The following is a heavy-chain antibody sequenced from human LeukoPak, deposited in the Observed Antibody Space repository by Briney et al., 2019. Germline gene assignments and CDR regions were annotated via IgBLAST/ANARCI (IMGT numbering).Heavy chain of an antibody. V-gene: IGHV4-39*07. CDR1: GGSISSSSYY. CDR3: ARERAGYYYDSSGYYPYYFDY. D-gene: IGHD3-22*01. Sequence: TPSETLSLICTVSGGSISSSSYYWSWIRQPPVKGLEWIGEINHSGSTNYNPSLKSRVTISVDTSKNQFSLKLSSVTAADTAVYYCARERAGYYYDSSGYYPYYFDYWGQGTLVTVSS. CDR2: INHSGST. J-gene: IGHJ4*02.